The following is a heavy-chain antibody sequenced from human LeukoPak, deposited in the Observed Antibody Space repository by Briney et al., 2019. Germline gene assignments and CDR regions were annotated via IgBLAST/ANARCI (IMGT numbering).Heavy chain of an antibody. J-gene: IGHJ4*02. CDR1: GDSITSHY. Sequence: SETLSLTCNVSGDSITSHYWNWIRQPPGKGLEWIGYIYYTGITKYNPSLTRRVSMSVDTSKNQFFLKMNSVTAADTAVYHCARSVDYFDNTGPHMMFDYWGQGSLVTVSS. D-gene: IGHD3-22*01. CDR3: ARSVDYFDNTGPHMMFDY. V-gene: IGHV4-59*11. CDR2: IYYTGIT.